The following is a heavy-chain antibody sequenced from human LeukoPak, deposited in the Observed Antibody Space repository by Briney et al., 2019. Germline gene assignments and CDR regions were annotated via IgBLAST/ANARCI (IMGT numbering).Heavy chain of an antibody. CDR1: GFTFSESW. CDR3: ATYINWVAGDV. J-gene: IGHJ6*02. Sequence: GGSLRLSCAASGFTFSESWMTWVRQVSGQGLEWVAHINHEGGGIQYVDSVKGRFTISRDNAKGSVYLQMNSLRAEDTAIYHCATYINWVAGDVWGQGTTVIVSS. V-gene: IGHV3-7*01. CDR2: INHEGGGI. D-gene: IGHD1-1*01.